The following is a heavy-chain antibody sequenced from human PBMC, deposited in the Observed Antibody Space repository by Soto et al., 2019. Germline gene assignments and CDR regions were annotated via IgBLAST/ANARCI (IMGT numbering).Heavy chain of an antibody. CDR1: GFTFSGSA. CDR3: TIRTVTTYYYYYMDG. D-gene: IGHD4-17*01. Sequence: PGGSLRLSCAASGFTFSGSAMHWVRQASGKGLEWVGRIRSKANSYATAYAASVKGRFTISRDDSKNTAYLQMNSLKTEDTAVYYCTIRTVTTYYYYYMDGWGKGTTVTVSS. J-gene: IGHJ6*03. V-gene: IGHV3-73*01. CDR2: IRSKANSYAT.